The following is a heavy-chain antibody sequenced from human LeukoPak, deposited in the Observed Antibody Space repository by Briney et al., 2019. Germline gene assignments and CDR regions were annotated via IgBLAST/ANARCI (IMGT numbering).Heavy chain of an antibody. CDR1: GGSISSSNW. CDR2: IYHSGST. D-gene: IGHD6-13*01. Sequence: SETLSLTCAVSGGSISSSNWWSWVRQPPGKGLEWIGEIYHSGSTNYNPSLKSRVTISVDKSKNQFSLKLSSVTAADTAVYYCARVPYSSSWPGFDPWGQGTLVTVSS. CDR3: ARVPYSSSWPGFDP. J-gene: IGHJ5*02. V-gene: IGHV4-4*02.